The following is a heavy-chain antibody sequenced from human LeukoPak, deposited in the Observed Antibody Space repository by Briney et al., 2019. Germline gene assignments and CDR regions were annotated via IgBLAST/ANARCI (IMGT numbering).Heavy chain of an antibody. J-gene: IGHJ6*03. CDR2: ISTYNGNA. CDR3: ARDLHRVVVRGVPHYYYYMDV. V-gene: IGHV1-18*01. CDR1: GYTFTSYG. D-gene: IGHD3-10*01. Sequence: ASVKVSCKASGYTFTSYGISWVRQAPGQGLEWMGWISTYNGNANYAQKLQGRVTMTTDTSTSTAYMELRSLRSDDTAVYYCARDLHRVVVRGVPHYYYYMDVWGKGTTVTISS.